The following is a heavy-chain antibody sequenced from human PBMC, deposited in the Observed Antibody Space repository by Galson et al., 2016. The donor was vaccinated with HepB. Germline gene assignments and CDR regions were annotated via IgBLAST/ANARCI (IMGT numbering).Heavy chain of an antibody. Sequence: SLRLSCAASGLPFSTYGMSWVRQAPGKGLEWVSGIGGSGGSIYSADSVKGRFTISRDNSKNTLYLQMNSLRADDTAVYYCAKKSLVAGTATYVFDNWGQGTLVTVSS. CDR3: AKKSLVAGTATYVFDN. J-gene: IGHJ4*02. V-gene: IGHV3-23*01. CDR2: IGGSGGSI. D-gene: IGHD6-19*01. CDR1: GLPFSTYG.